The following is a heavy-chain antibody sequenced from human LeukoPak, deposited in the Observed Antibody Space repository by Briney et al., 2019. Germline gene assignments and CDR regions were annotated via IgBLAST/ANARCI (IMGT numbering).Heavy chain of an antibody. CDR2: IYSGGNT. Sequence: GGSLRLSCAASGLAVSSNYISWVRQAPGEGLGWVSVIYSGGNTFYADSVKDRFIISRDNSKNTVYLQMTNLRVEDTALYHCAKDPGHNVGTDYGDHWGLGTLVTVSS. V-gene: IGHV3-66*01. CDR1: GLAVSSNY. CDR3: AKDPGHNVGTDYGDH. D-gene: IGHD3/OR15-3a*01. J-gene: IGHJ4*02.